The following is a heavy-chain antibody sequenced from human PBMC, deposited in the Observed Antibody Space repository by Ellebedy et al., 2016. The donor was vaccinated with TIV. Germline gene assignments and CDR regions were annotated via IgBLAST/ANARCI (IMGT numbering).Heavy chain of an antibody. CDR3: ARLAAATPYYYYGMDV. CDR1: GFTFDDYA. J-gene: IGHJ6*02. Sequence: GGSLRLXXAASGFTFDDYAMHWVRQAPGKGLEWVSGISWNSGSIGYADSVKGRFTISRDNAKNSLYLQMNSLRAEDTAVYYCARLAAATPYYYYGMDVWGQGTTVTVSS. D-gene: IGHD6-13*01. V-gene: IGHV3-9*01. CDR2: ISWNSGSI.